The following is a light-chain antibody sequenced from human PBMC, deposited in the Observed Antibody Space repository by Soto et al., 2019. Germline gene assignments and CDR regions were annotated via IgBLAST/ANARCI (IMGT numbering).Light chain of an antibody. CDR1: QSVSSSY. CDR2: GAS. CDR3: QQYGSSPMYT. V-gene: IGKV3-20*01. J-gene: IGKJ2*01. Sequence: ENVLTQSPGTLSLSPGERATLSCRASQSVSSSYLAWYQQKPDQAPRLLIYGASSRATGIPDRFSGSGSGTDFTLTISRLEPEDFAVYYCQQYGSSPMYTFGQGTKLEIK.